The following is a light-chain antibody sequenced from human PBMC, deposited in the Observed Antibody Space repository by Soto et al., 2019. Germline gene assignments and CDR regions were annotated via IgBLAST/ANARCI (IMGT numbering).Light chain of an antibody. J-gene: IGKJ2*01. CDR1: QDINNY. CDR2: DAS. CDR3: QQCDNLPFT. V-gene: IGKV1-33*01. Sequence: DVLMTQSPSSLSASVGDRVTITCQASQDINNYLNWYQQKPGKAPKLLIYDASNLEKGVPLRFSGSGSGTEFTFTISSLQPEDIATYYCQQCDNLPFTFGQGTKLEMK.